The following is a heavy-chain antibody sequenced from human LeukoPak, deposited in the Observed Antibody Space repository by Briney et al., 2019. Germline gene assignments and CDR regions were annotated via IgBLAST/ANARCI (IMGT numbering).Heavy chain of an antibody. V-gene: IGHV1-18*01. Sequence: ASVKVSCKASGNTFTSYGISWVRQAPGQGLEWMGWISAYNGNTNYAQKLQGRVTMTTDTSTSTAYMELRSLRSDDTAVYYCASTVRWYRAFDIWGQGTMVTVSS. J-gene: IGHJ3*02. CDR1: GNTFTSYG. D-gene: IGHD6-13*01. CDR3: ASTVRWYRAFDI. CDR2: ISAYNGNT.